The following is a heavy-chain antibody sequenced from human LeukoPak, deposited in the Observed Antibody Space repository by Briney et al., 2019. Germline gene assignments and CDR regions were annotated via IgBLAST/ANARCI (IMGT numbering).Heavy chain of an antibody. Sequence: PGGSLRLSCEASGFIFSSYAMSWVRQAPGKGLEWVSAISSSGDTYYADSVRGRFTISRDNSKNTLYLQMNSLRAEDTAVYYCAKDAVGGTAYYFDYWGQGTLVTVSS. CDR3: AKDAVGGTAYYFDY. D-gene: IGHD1-26*01. CDR2: ISSSGDT. J-gene: IGHJ4*02. V-gene: IGHV3-23*01. CDR1: GFIFSSYA.